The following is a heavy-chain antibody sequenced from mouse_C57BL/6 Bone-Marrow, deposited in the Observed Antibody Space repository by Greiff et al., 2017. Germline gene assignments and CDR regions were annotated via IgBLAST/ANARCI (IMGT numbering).Heavy chain of an antibody. Sequence: VQLQQPGAELVKPGASVTMSCKASGYTFTSYWITWVKQRPGQGLEWIGEIYPGDGSTNYNEKFKSKATLTVDTSSSTAYMQLSSLTSEDSAVYSWSRYSRSSFGVWGTGATVTVSS. CDR3: SRYSRSSFGV. CDR1: GYTFTSYW. D-gene: IGHD1-3*01. J-gene: IGHJ1*03. V-gene: IGHV1-55*01. CDR2: IYPGDGST.